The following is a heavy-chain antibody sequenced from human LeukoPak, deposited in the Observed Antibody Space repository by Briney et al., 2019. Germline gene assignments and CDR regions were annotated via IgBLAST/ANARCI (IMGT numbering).Heavy chain of an antibody. D-gene: IGHD5-24*01. CDR1: GFTFSSYD. V-gene: IGHV3-13*01. CDR3: ARGGSQMEVDY. J-gene: IGHJ4*02. Sequence: GESLKISCAASGFTFSSYDMHWVRQATGKGLEWVSAIGTAGDTYYPGSVKGRFTISRENAKNSLYLQMNSLRAGDTAVYYSARGGSQMEVDYWGQGTLVTVSS. CDR2: IGTAGDT.